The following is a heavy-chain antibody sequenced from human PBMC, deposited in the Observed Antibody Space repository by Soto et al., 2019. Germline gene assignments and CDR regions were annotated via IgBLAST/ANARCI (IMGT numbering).Heavy chain of an antibody. J-gene: IGHJ6*02. Sequence: GASVKVSCKASGGTFSSYAISWVRQAPGQGLEWMGGIIPIFGTANDAQKFQGRVTITADKSTSTAYMELSSLRSEDTAVYYCAKDLDWSINSCYTAYTPQKYYYYGMDVWGQGTTVTDS. D-gene: IGHD2-2*02. CDR2: IIPIFGTA. V-gene: IGHV1-69*06. CDR1: GGTFSSYA. CDR3: AKDLDWSINSCYTAYTPQKYYYYGMDV.